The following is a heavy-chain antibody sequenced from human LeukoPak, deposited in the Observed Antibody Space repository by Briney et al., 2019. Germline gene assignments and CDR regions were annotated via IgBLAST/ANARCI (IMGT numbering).Heavy chain of an antibody. Sequence: ASVKVSCKASGYTFTSYDINWVRQATGQGLEWMGWMNPNSGNTGYAQKFQGRVTITRNTSISTAYMELSSLRSEDTAVYYCARGRRHIAVAGRRYWFDPWGQGTLVTVSS. V-gene: IGHV1-8*03. D-gene: IGHD6-19*01. J-gene: IGHJ5*02. CDR3: ARGRRHIAVAGRRYWFDP. CDR2: MNPNSGNT. CDR1: GYTFTSYD.